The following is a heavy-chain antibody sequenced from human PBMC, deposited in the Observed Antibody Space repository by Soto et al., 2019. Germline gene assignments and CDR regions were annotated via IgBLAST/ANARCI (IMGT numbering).Heavy chain of an antibody. CDR1: GGSISSYY. D-gene: IGHD2-8*02. J-gene: IGHJ6*03. Sequence: SETLSLTCTVSGGSISSYYWSWIRQPPGKGLEWIGYIYYSGSTNYNPSLKSRVTISVDTSKNQFSLKLSSVTAADTAVYYCARLRRSGGGEVRVWWGSSLTEEKYYYMDVWGKGTTVTVSS. CDR2: IYYSGST. V-gene: IGHV4-59*01. CDR3: ARLRRSGGGEVRVWWGSSLTEEKYYYMDV.